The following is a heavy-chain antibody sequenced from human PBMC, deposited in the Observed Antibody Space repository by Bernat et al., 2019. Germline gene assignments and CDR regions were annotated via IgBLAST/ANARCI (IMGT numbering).Heavy chain of an antibody. V-gene: IGHV3-30*03. J-gene: IGHJ3*02. CDR2: ISYDGSNK. CDR1: GFTFSSYD. Sequence: QVQLVESGGGVVQPGRSLGLSCAASGFTFSSYDMHWVRQAPGKGLEWVAVISYDGSNKYYADSVKGRFTISRDNSKNTLYLQMNSLRAEDTAVYYCAHQYGSGTEGAFDIWGQGTMVTVSS. CDR3: AHQYGSGTEGAFDI. D-gene: IGHD3-10*01.